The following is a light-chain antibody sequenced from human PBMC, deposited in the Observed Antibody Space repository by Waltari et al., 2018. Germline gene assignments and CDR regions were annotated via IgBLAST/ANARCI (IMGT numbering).Light chain of an antibody. V-gene: IGLV2-14*03. Sequence: RAKDTIRSIYDVIKRTAGVAHRFSVSNSGNTASLTISRLQAEDEADYYCSSYTNNSTTVTWVFGGGTKLTVL. CDR2: DVI. CDR3: SSYTNNSTTVTWV. J-gene: IGLJ3*02.